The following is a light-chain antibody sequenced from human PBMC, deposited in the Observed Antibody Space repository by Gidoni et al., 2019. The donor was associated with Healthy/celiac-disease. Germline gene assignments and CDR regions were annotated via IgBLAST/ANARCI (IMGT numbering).Light chain of an antibody. CDR2: GAS. J-gene: IGKJ5*01. CDR3: QQYGSSPPVT. V-gene: IGKV3-20*01. CDR1: QRVSSSY. Sequence: NVLTQSPRPLSFSPGERATLPCRTSQRVSSSYLAWYQQKPGQAPRLLIYGASSRATGIPDRFSGSGSGTDFTLTISRLESEDFAVYYCQQYGSSPPVTFGQGTRLEIK.